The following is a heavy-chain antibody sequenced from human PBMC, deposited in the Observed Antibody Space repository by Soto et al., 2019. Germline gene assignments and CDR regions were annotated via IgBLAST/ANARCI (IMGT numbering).Heavy chain of an antibody. Sequence: ASVKVSCKASGYTFTSYDINWVRQATGQGLEWMGWMNPNSGNTGYAQKFQGRVTMTRNTSISTAYMELSSLRSEDTAVYYCAVDLKGYDILTAYRDYWGQGTLVTVSS. D-gene: IGHD3-9*01. CDR2: MNPNSGNT. J-gene: IGHJ4*02. CDR1: GYTFTSYD. CDR3: AVDLKGYDILTAYRDY. V-gene: IGHV1-8*01.